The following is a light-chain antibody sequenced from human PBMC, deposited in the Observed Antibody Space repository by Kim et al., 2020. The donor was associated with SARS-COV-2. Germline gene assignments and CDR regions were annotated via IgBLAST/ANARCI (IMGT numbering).Light chain of an antibody. Sequence: AIQLTQSPSSLSASVGDRVTITCRASQVVGNKIAWYQVKPGQAPKLLINGVSGFQTSRFSGSGSRTYFALTISNLRPDDAGTYYCQHLNAYPITFGQGTRLEIK. J-gene: IGKJ5*01. CDR2: GVS. V-gene: IGKV1-13*02. CDR1: QVVGNK. CDR3: QHLNAYPIT.